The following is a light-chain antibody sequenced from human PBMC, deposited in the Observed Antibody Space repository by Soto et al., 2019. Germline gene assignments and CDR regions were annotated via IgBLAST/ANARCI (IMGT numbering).Light chain of an antibody. CDR2: GAS. V-gene: IGKV3-20*01. Sequence: TVLTQSPGTLSLSPGERPTLSFRSTQSVSNTYLAWYQQKPGQAPRLLIYGASNRATGIPDRFSGSGSGTDFTLTISRLEPEDFAVYYCQQYGSSGTFGQGTKVDIK. CDR3: QQYGSSGT. CDR1: QSVSNTY. J-gene: IGKJ1*01.